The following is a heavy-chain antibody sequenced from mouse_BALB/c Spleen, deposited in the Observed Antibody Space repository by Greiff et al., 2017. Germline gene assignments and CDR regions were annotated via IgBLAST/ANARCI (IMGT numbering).Heavy chain of an antibody. J-gene: IGHJ4*01. D-gene: IGHD1-1*01. CDR1: GYTFTSYW. V-gene: IGHV1S81*02. CDR3: VSRGFLRFLYAMDY. Sequence: VKLQQPGAELVKPGASVKLSCKASGYTFTSYWMHWVKQRPGQGLEWIGEINPSNGRTNYNEKFKSKATLTVDKSSSTAYMQLSSLTSEDSAVYYCVSRGFLRFLYAMDYWGQGTSVTVSS. CDR2: INPSNGRT.